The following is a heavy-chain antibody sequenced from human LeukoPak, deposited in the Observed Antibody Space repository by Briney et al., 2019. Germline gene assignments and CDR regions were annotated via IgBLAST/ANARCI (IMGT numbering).Heavy chain of an antibody. J-gene: IGHJ4*02. Sequence: PGGSLRLSCTASGVTFGDYAMSWVRQAPGKGLEWVANINQGGETDYVDSVKGRFTIARGDSKNLLYLQMNSLRPEDTAMYFCARDKGGMVPFDHWGQGTLVTVSS. CDR2: INQGGET. CDR1: GVTFGDYA. D-gene: IGHD3-10*01. V-gene: IGHV3-7*01. CDR3: ARDKGGMVPFDH.